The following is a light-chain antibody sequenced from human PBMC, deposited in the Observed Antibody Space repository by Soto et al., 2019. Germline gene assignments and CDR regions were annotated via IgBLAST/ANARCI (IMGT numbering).Light chain of an antibody. CDR1: QSVSSN. V-gene: IGKV3D-15*01. CDR3: QQRSNWPTIT. CDR2: GAS. Sequence: IVLTQSPANLSVSPGARARLFCRASQSVSSNLAWYQQTPGQAHRLIIYGASTRATGVPASFSGSVSGTEFTLTISSLQSEDFAVYCGQQRSNWPTITFCQWTRLEIK. J-gene: IGKJ5*01.